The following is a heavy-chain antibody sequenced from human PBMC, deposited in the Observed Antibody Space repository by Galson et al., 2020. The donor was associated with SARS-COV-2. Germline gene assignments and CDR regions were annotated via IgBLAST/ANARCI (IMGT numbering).Heavy chain of an antibody. CDR2: VYHTGTIGTT. V-gene: IGHV4-59*08. Sequence: SETLSLTCTVSGGSISRYYWSWIRQPPGKTLEWIGYVYHTGTIGTTNYNPSLKSRLTISEDTSNTQFSLKLSSVTAADTAVYYCAGQLETSVTTFAYWGKGTLFTVSP. CDR3: AGQLETSVTTFAY. J-gene: IGHJ4*02. CDR1: GGSISRYY. D-gene: IGHD4-17*01.